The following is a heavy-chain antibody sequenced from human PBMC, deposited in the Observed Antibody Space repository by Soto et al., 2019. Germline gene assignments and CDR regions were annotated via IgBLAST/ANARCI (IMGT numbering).Heavy chain of an antibody. Sequence: KTSETLSLTCTVSGGSISSGGYYWIWIRQHPGKGLEWIGYIYYSGSTYYNPSLKSRVTISVDTSKNQFSLKLSSVTAADTAVYYCARAGSSGSYYFDYWGQGTLVTVSS. D-gene: IGHD3-10*01. V-gene: IGHV4-31*03. CDR3: ARAGSSGSYYFDY. CDR1: GGSISSGGYY. J-gene: IGHJ4*02. CDR2: IYYSGST.